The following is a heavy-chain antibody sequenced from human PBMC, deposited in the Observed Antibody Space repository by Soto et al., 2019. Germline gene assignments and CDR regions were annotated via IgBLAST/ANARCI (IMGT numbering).Heavy chain of an antibody. V-gene: IGHV3-23*01. Sequence: EVQLLESGGGLVQPGGSLRLSCAASGFTFSSYAMSWVRQAPGKGLEWVSAISGSGGSTYYADSVKGRFTIFRDNSKNTLYLQMNSMRAEDTAVYYCAKGGPYYYDSSGYYDYWGQGTLVTVSS. J-gene: IGHJ4*02. CDR2: ISGSGGST. CDR1: GFTFSSYA. D-gene: IGHD3-22*01. CDR3: AKGGPYYYDSSGYYDY.